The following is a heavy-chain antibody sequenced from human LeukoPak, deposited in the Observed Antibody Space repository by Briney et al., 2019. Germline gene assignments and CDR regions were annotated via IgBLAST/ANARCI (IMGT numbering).Heavy chain of an antibody. CDR3: AKADGLLATSFAY. J-gene: IGHJ4*02. CDR2: ISYDGSNK. Sequence: GGSLRLFCAASGFTLSSYGMHWVRQAPGKGLEWVAVISYDGSNKYYADSVKGRFTITRDNSKNTLYLQMNSLGAEDTAVYYWAKADGLLATSFAYWGQGTLVTVSS. CDR1: GFTLSSYG. D-gene: IGHD5-12*01. V-gene: IGHV3-30*18.